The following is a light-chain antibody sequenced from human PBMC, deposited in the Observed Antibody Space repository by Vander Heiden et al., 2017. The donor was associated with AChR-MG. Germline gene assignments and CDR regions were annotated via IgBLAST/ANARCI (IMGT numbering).Light chain of an antibody. V-gene: IGKV1-39*01. J-gene: IGKJ2*01. CDR3: QQTDNTPQT. CDR1: QSISRY. CDR2: TTS. Sequence: DIQMTQSPSSLSASVGDRVSITCRASQSISRYLNWYQQKPEKAPKLLIYTTSSLQSGVPSRYSGGGSATDFTLTINRLQPEDFATYYCQQTDNTPQTFGQGTKLEIK.